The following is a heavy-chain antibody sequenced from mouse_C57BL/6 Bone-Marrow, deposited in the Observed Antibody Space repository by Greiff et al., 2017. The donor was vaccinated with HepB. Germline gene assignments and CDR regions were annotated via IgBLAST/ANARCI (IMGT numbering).Heavy chain of an antibody. CDR1: GYTFTGYW. D-gene: IGHD1-1*01. V-gene: IGHV1-9*01. CDR3: ARPGAYYGSSFFAY. J-gene: IGHJ3*01. Sequence: QVQLKQSGAELMKPGASVKLSCKATGYTFTGYWIEWVKQRPGHGLEWNGEILPGSGSTNYNEKFKGKATFTADTSSNTAYMQLSSLTTEDSAIYYCARPGAYYGSSFFAYWGQGTLVTVSA. CDR2: ILPGSGST.